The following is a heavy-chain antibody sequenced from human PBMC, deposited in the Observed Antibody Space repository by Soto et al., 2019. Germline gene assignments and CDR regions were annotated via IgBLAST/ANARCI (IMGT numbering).Heavy chain of an antibody. Sequence: PSETLSLTCTVSGGSISSSSYYWGWIRQPPGKGLEWIGSIYYSGSTYYNSSLKSRVTISLDTSKNQFSLKLSSVTAADTAVYYCARERPDGARLDPWGQGTLVTVSS. J-gene: IGHJ5*02. V-gene: IGHV4-39*07. CDR3: ARERPDGARLDP. D-gene: IGHD6-6*01. CDR2: IYYSGST. CDR1: GGSISSSSYY.